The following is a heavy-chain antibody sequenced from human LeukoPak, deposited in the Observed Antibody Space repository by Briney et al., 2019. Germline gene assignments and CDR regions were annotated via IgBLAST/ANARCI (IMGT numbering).Heavy chain of an antibody. V-gene: IGHV4-39*07. Sequence: SETLSLTCTVSGGSISSSSYYWSWIRQPPGKGLEWIGEINHSGSINYNPSLKSRVTISVGTSKNQFSLKLSSVTAADTAVYYCARLRGKRYCSSTSCSYKTPTRAFDIWGQGTMVTVSS. CDR1: GGSISSSSYY. J-gene: IGHJ3*02. D-gene: IGHD2-2*01. CDR3: ARLRGKRYCSSTSCSYKTPTRAFDI. CDR2: INHSGSI.